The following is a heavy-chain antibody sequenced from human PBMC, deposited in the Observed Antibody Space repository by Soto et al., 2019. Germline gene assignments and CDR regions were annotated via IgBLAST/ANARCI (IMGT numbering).Heavy chain of an antibody. V-gene: IGHV3-48*03. CDR1: GFTFSSYE. Sequence: EVQLVESGGGLVQPGGSLRLSCAASGFTFSSYEMNWVRQAPGKGLEWVSYISSSGSTIYYADSVKGRFTISRDNAKNSLYLQMNSLRAEDTAVYYCAREWCSSTSCPSGMDVWGQGTTVTVSS. D-gene: IGHD2-2*01. CDR3: AREWCSSTSCPSGMDV. J-gene: IGHJ6*02. CDR2: ISSSGSTI.